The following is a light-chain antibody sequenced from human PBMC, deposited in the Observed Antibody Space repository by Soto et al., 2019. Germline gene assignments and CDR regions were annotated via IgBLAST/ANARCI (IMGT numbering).Light chain of an antibody. V-gene: IGKV4-1*01. CDR3: QQYYSTPMYT. J-gene: IGKJ2*01. CDR1: QSVLYSSNNKNY. Sequence: DIVMTQSPDSLAVSLGERATINCKSSQSVLYSSNNKNYLAWYQRESGVPDRFSGSGSGTDFTLTISSLQAEDVAVYYCQQYYSTPMYTFGQGTKLEIK.